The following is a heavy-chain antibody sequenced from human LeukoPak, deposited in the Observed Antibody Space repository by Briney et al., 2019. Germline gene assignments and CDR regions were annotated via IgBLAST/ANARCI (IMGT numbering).Heavy chain of an antibody. D-gene: IGHD3-3*01. CDR1: KFTFSNAW. CDR3: TKDDPILRS. J-gene: IGHJ4*02. Sequence: GGSLRLSCAASKFTFSNAWMSWVRQAPGKGLEWVGRIKSKTDGGTTDYAAPMKGRFTISRDDSKSTLYLQMNSPKSEDTAVYYCTKDDPILRSWGQGTLVTVSS. CDR2: IKSKTDGGTT. V-gene: IGHV3-15*01.